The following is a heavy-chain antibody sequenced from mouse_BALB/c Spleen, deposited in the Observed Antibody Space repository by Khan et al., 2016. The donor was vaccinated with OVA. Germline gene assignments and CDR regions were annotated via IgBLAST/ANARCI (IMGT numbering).Heavy chain of an antibody. Sequence: EVELVESGGDLVKPGGSLKLSCAASGFTFSSYSMSWVRQTPDKRLEWVATISSDGDYTYFQDSVKGRFTISSDNAKHTLNLQMNSLKSEDTALYYCASHLTGSFAYWGQGTLVTVSA. D-gene: IGHD4-1*01. CDR1: GFTFSSYS. J-gene: IGHJ3*01. CDR2: ISSDGDYT. CDR3: ASHLTGSFAY. V-gene: IGHV5-6*01.